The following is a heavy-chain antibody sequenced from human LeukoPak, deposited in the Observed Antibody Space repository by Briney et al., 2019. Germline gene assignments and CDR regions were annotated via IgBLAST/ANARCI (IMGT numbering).Heavy chain of an antibody. D-gene: IGHD3-3*01. Sequence: PGRSLRLSCAASGFTFSSYAMHWVRQAPGKGLEWVAVISYDGSNKYYADSVKGRFTISRDNSKNTLYLQMNSLRAEDTAVYYCARDGAVGSSGPGDYWGQGTLVTVSS. J-gene: IGHJ4*02. CDR3: ARDGAVGSSGPGDY. CDR2: ISYDGSNK. CDR1: GFTFSSYA. V-gene: IGHV3-30-3*01.